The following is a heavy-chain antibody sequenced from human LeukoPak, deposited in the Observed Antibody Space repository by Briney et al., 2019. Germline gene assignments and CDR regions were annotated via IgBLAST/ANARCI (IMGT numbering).Heavy chain of an antibody. CDR2: ITSSGSTI. Sequence: GGSLRLSCAASGFTFSDYYMNWIRQAPGKGLEWVSYITSSGSTIYYADSVKGRFTISRDNAKNSLYLQMNSLRAEDTAVYYCARQTYYYDSSGFDYWGQGTLVTVSS. V-gene: IGHV3-11*01. J-gene: IGHJ4*02. CDR3: ARQTYYYDSSGFDY. CDR1: GFTFSDYY. D-gene: IGHD3-22*01.